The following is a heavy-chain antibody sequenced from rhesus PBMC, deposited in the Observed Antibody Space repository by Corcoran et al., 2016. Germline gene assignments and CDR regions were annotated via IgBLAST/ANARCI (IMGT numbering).Heavy chain of an antibody. CDR3: ARGYSWTFDN. CDR1: GASISSNW. Sequence: QVQLQESGPGLVKPSETLSLTCTVSGASISSNWWTWIRQPPGKGLEWIGEIDGNTGRTNYNPSLKSRVTISKDASRTQFSLELSSVTAADTAVYSCARGYSWTFDNWGQGVLVTVSS. J-gene: IGHJ4*01. D-gene: IGHD3-3*01. CDR2: IDGNTGRT. V-gene: IGHV4-80*01.